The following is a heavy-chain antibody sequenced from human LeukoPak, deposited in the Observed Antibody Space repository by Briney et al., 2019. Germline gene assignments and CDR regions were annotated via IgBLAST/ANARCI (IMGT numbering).Heavy chain of an antibody. Sequence: GESLKISCKGSGYSFTSYWIGWVRQMPGKGLEWMGIIYPGDSDTRYSPSFQGQVTISADKSISTAYLQWSSLKDSDTAIYYCARRTMNPYWYFDLWGRGTLVTVSS. CDR2: IYPGDSDT. CDR3: ARRTMNPYWYFDL. J-gene: IGHJ2*01. CDR1: GYSFTSYW. V-gene: IGHV5-51*01. D-gene: IGHD1/OR15-1a*01.